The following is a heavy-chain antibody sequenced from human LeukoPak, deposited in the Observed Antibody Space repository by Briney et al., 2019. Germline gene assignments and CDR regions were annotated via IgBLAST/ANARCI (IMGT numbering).Heavy chain of an antibody. CDR3: AKDTPYYDILTGYDY. Sequence: GGSLRLSCAASGFTFSSYSMNWVRQAPGKGLEWVSAISGSGGSTYYADSVKGRFTISRDNSKNTLYLRMNSLRAEDTAVYYCAKDTPYYDILTGYDYWGQGTLVTVSS. V-gene: IGHV3-23*01. D-gene: IGHD3-9*01. CDR1: GFTFSSYS. J-gene: IGHJ4*02. CDR2: ISGSGGST.